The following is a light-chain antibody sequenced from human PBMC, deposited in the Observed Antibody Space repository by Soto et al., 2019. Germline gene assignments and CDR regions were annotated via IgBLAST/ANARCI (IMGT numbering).Light chain of an antibody. CDR2: LSSDGSH. Sequence: QPVLTQSPSASASLGASVKLTCTLSSGHSSYAIAWHQQQPEKGPRYLMKLSSDGSHSKGDGIPDRFSGSNSGAERYLTISGLQSEDEADYYCQTWDRGARVVFGGGTKLTVL. V-gene: IGLV4-69*01. J-gene: IGLJ2*01. CDR1: SGHSSYA. CDR3: QTWDRGARVV.